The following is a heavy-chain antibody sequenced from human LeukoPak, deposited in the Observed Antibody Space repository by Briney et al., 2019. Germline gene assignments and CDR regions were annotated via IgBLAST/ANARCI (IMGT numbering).Heavy chain of an antibody. CDR3: TSDPTFYSGRYCFDY. J-gene: IGHJ4*02. V-gene: IGHV1-46*01. CDR1: GYTFTSYY. Sequence: ASVKVSCKASGYTFTSYYMHWVRQAPGQGLEWMGIINPSGGSTSYAQKFQGRVTMTRDMSTSTAYMELSSLRSEDTAVYYCTSDPTFYSGRYCFDYWGQGTLVTVSS. D-gene: IGHD1-26*01. CDR2: INPSGGST.